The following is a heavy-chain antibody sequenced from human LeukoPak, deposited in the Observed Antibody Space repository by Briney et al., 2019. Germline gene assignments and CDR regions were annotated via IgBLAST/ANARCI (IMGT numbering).Heavy chain of an antibody. CDR2: IYHSGST. CDR3: ARAHWREGYYFDY. V-gene: IGHV4-38-2*02. Sequence: SETLSLTCTVSGHSIINSYYWGWIRQPPGKGLEWIGSIYHSGSTYYNPSLKSRVTISVDTSKNQFSLRLNSVTAADTAVYYCARAHWREGYYFDYWGQGTLVTVSS. CDR1: GHSIINSYY. D-gene: IGHD1-1*01. J-gene: IGHJ4*02.